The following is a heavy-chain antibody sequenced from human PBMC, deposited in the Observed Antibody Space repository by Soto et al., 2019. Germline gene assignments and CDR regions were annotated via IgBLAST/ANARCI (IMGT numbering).Heavy chain of an antibody. J-gene: IGHJ5*02. CDR2: IYYSGST. Sequence: SETLSLTCTVSGGSISSGGYYWSWIRQHPGKGLEWIGYIYYSGSTYYNPSLKSRVTISVDTSKNQFSLKLSSVTAADTAVYYCARDCRNGRDNWFDPWGQGTLVTVSS. V-gene: IGHV4-31*03. CDR3: ARDCRNGRDNWFDP. D-gene: IGHD2-8*01. CDR1: GGSISSGGYY.